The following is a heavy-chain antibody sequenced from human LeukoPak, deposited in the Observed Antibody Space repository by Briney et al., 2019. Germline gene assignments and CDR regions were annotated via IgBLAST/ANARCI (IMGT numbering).Heavy chain of an antibody. CDR2: ISSSSSYI. CDR1: GFTFSSYS. V-gene: IGHV3-21*01. Sequence: GGSLRLSCAASGFTFSSYSMNWVRQAPGKGLEWVSSISSSSSYIYYADSVKGRFTISRDNAKNSLYLQMNSLRAEDTAVYYCARDPSSSWYVDYWGQGTLVTVSS. CDR3: ARDPSSSWYVDY. D-gene: IGHD6-13*01. J-gene: IGHJ4*02.